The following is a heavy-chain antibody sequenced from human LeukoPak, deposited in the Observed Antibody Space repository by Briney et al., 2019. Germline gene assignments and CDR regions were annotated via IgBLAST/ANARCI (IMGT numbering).Heavy chain of an antibody. Sequence: ASVKVSCKASGGSFSNYAVIWVRQAPGQGFEWMGRIIPSLGITNRAQKFQDRVTISVDTSSSTAYMGLSDLRFEDTAVYYCARGRIGYDSSGLYWGQGTLVTVSS. V-gene: IGHV1-69*04. CDR3: ARGRIGYDSSGLY. CDR2: IIPSLGIT. D-gene: IGHD3-22*01. CDR1: GGSFSNYA. J-gene: IGHJ4*02.